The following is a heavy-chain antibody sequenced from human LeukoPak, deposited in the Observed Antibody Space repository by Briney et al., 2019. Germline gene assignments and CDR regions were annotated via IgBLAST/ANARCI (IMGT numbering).Heavy chain of an antibody. J-gene: IGHJ4*02. CDR3: ARAIVPQSASGWYYFDS. Sequence: SETLSLTCTVSGGSISSYYWSWIRQPAGKGLEWIGRIYTSGSTNYNPSLKSRVTMSVDTSKNQFSLQLNSVTPEDTAVYYCARAIVPQSASGWYYFDSWGQGTLVTVSS. CDR1: GGSISSYY. V-gene: IGHV4-4*07. CDR2: IYTSGST. D-gene: IGHD6-19*01.